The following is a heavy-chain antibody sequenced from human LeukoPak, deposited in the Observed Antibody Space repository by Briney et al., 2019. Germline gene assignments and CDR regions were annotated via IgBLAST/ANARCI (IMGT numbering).Heavy chain of an antibody. CDR2: IYYSGST. Sequence: PSESLSLTRTVPGGSVSSYYWSWVRQPPGKGREWLGYIYYSGSTNYTPSLKSRATISVDTSKNQFSLKLSSVTAADTAVYYCASSDYYDSSGYYDDAFDIWGQGTMVTVSS. D-gene: IGHD3-22*01. J-gene: IGHJ3*02. V-gene: IGHV4-59*02. CDR1: GGSVSSYY. CDR3: ASSDYYDSSGYYDDAFDI.